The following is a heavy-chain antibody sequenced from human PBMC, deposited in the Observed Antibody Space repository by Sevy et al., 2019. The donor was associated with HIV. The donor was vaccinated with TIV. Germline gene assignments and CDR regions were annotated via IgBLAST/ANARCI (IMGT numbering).Heavy chain of an antibody. CDR1: GFTFSDYY. J-gene: IGHJ4*02. CDR2: ISFSSNYT. D-gene: IGHD1-26*01. CDR3: ARGLVGANLGTDY. V-gene: IGHV3-11*06. Sequence: GGSLRLSCSASGFTFSDYYMNWIRQAPGKGLEWISYISFSSNYTMYADSVTGRFTISRDNAKNSLYLQMNSRRAEDTAVYYCARGLVGANLGTDYWGQGSLVTVSS.